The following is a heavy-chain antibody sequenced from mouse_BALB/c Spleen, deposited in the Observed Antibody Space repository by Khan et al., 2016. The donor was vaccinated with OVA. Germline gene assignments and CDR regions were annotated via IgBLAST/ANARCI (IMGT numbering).Heavy chain of an antibody. D-gene: IGHD2-14*01. CDR3: ARSSYRYAFAY. CDR1: GDSITSGY. V-gene: IGHV3-8*02. CDR2: ILYSGST. J-gene: IGHJ3*01. Sequence: EVKLLESGPSLVKPSQTLSLTCSVTGDSITSGYWCWIRKFPGNKLEYMGYILYSGSTYYNPSLKSRISITRHQSQNQYYLQLNSVTTEDTATYYCARSSYRYAFAYWGQGTLVTVSA.